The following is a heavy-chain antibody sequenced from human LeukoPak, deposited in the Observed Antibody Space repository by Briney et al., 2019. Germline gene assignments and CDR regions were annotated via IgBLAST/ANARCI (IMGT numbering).Heavy chain of an antibody. V-gene: IGHV4-39*01. CDR1: GGSISSSSYC. CDR3: ARLVAAGRKPFDP. J-gene: IGHJ5*02. CDR2: IYYSGST. Sequence: PSETLSLTCTVSGGSISSSSYCWGWIRQPPGKGLEWIGSIYYSGSTYYNPSLKSRVTISVDTSKNQFSLKLSSVTAADTAVYYCARLVAAGRKPFDPWGQGTLVTVSS. D-gene: IGHD6-13*01.